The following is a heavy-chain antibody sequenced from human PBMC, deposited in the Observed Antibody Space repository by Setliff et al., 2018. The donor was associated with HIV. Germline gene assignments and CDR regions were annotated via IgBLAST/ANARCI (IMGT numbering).Heavy chain of an antibody. CDR3: AKNWGSRGIWGVFDY. V-gene: IGHV3-48*01. D-gene: IGHD7-27*01. CDR2: ISSSNSI. J-gene: IGHJ4*02. CDR1: GFTFSSYS. Sequence: PGGSLRLSCAASGFTFSSYSMNWVRQAPGKGLEWVSYISSSNSIYYADSVRGRFTISRDNSKNTLYLQMNSLRAEDTAIYYCAKNWGSRGIWGVFDYWGQGTLVTVSS.